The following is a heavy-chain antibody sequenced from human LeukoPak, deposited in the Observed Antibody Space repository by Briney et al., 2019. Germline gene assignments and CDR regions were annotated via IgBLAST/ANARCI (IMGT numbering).Heavy chain of an antibody. J-gene: IGHJ1*01. CDR3: ARVVPVPSEYFRH. Sequence: SETLSLTCSVSGTSISSTSYYWSWVRQVPGKGLEWIGYIYYSGRTHFNPSLRSRVTMSVDTSKSQFSLNLTSVTAADTAVYYCARVVPVPSEYFRHWGQGTLVTVSS. CDR2: IYYSGRT. V-gene: IGHV4-31*03. CDR1: GTSISSTSYY.